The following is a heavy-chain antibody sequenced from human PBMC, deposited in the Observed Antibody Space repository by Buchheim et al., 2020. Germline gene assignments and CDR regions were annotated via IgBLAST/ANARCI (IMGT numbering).Heavy chain of an antibody. Sequence: QVQLQESGPGLVKPSETLSLICTVSGGSISSYYWSWIRQPPGKGLEWIGYIYYSGSSNYNPSLKSRVTISVDTSKNQFSLRLSSVTAADTAVYYCATDLGGWFDPGGKET. V-gene: IGHV4-59*01. CDR1: GGSISSYY. D-gene: IGHD1-26*01. J-gene: IGHJ5*02. CDR2: IYYSGSS. CDR3: ATDLGGWFDP.